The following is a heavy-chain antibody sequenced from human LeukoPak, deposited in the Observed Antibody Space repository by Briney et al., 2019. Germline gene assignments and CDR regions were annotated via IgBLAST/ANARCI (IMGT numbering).Heavy chain of an antibody. J-gene: IGHJ6*02. CDR2: ISRSSRTI. D-gene: IGHD3-10*01. V-gene: IGHV3-48*04. Sequence: GGSLRPSCAASGFTFSSYSMNWVRQAPGKGLEWVSYISRSSRTIYYADSVKGRFTISRDDAKSSQYLQMNSLRAEDTAVYYCARVVLYFGDYTMDVWGQGTTVTVSS. CDR1: GFTFSSYS. CDR3: ARVVLYFGDYTMDV.